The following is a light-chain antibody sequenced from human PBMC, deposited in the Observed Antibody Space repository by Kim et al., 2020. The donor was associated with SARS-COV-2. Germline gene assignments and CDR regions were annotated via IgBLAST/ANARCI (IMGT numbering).Light chain of an antibody. CDR1: QTVGSH. CDR3: QQTYSIPT. Sequence: DIQMTQSPLSLSASVGDTVTITCRASQTVGSHLNLFQHKPGKVPKLLIFGASNLQRGAPSRFSASGSGTDFTLTISSLQPEDFVTYYCQQTYSIPTFGPGTKVDIK. CDR2: GAS. V-gene: IGKV1-39*01. J-gene: IGKJ1*01.